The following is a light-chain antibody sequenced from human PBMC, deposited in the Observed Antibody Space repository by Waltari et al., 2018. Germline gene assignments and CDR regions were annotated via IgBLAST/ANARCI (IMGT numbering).Light chain of an antibody. J-gene: IGKJ1*01. V-gene: IGKV1-39*01. CDR3: QQSYSQTRT. CDR2: AAS. CDR1: QSISSY. Sequence: DIKMTQSPFSLSASVGDRATITCRASQSISSYLNWYQQKPGKAPKLLIYAASSLQSGIPSRFSGSGSGRDFTLSSSSLQPEDFATYCCQQSYSQTRTFGQGTKVEIK.